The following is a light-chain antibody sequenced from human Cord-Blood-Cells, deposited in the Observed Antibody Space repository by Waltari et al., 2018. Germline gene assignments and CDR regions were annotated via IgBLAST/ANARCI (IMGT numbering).Light chain of an antibody. J-gene: IGKJ2*01. CDR3: QQYGSSPMYT. V-gene: IGKV3-20*01. Sequence: EIVLTQSPGTLSLSSGERATLSRRASQSVSSSYLAWYQQKPGQAPRLLIYGASSRATGIPDRFSGSGSGTDFTLTISRLEPEDFAVYYCQQYGSSPMYTFGQGTKLEIK. CDR2: GAS. CDR1: QSVSSSY.